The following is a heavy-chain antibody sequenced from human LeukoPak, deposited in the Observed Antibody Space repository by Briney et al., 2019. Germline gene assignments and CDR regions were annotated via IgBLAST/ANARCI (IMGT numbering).Heavy chain of an antibody. CDR2: IVQEGGEK. CDR1: GFSFISYW. Sequence: GGSLRLSCAASGFSFISYWMTWVRQTPGKGLEWVANIVQEGGEKYYVDSVKGRFTISRDNARDSLYLQMNSLRAEDTAIYYCARHAAGGMFDYWGQGTLVTVSS. D-gene: IGHD4-23*01. CDR3: ARHAAGGMFDY. V-gene: IGHV3-7*01. J-gene: IGHJ4*02.